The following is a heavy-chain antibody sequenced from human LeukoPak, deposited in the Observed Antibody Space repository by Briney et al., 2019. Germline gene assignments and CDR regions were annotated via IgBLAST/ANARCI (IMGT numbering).Heavy chain of an antibody. CDR3: AKDGAYDWNDKSDY. CDR1: GFTFSSYW. D-gene: IGHD1-20*01. V-gene: IGHV3-7*01. J-gene: IGHJ4*02. Sequence: PGGSLRPSCVASGFTFSSYWMSWVRQAPGKGLEWVANIKRDGKEKHYVDSVKGRFTISRDNARNSLYLQMSSLRAEDTAVYYCAKDGAYDWNDKSDYWGQGTLVTVSS. CDR2: IKRDGKEK.